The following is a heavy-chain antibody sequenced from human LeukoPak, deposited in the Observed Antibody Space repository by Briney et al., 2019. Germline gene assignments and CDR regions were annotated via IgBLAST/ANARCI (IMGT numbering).Heavy chain of an antibody. V-gene: IGHV4-59*01. J-gene: IGHJ6*03. CDR2: IYYSGST. CDR1: GGSISSYY. D-gene: IGHD6-6*01. CDR3: AGDLRSSSPPRVTYYYYMDV. Sequence: SSETLSLTCTVSGGSISSYYWSWIRQPPGKGLEWIGYIYYSGSTNYNPSLKSRVTISVDTSKNQFSLKLSSVTAADTAVYYRAGDLRSSSPPRVTYYYYMDVWGKGTTVTVSS.